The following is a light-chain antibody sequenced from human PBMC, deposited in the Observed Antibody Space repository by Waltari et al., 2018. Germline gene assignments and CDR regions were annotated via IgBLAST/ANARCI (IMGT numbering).Light chain of an antibody. V-gene: IGKV1-17*01. Sequence: DIQMTQSPSSLSASAGETVTITCRASQGISTYLNWYQQKPGKAPKRLIYAASSLESGVPSRFSGSGSGTDFTLTISSLQPEDFATYYCLQYNSHPRTFGQGTKVEIK. CDR1: QGISTY. CDR2: AAS. CDR3: LQYNSHPRT. J-gene: IGKJ1*01.